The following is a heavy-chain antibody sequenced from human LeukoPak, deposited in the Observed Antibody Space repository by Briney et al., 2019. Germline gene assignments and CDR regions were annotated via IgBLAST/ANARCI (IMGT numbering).Heavy chain of an antibody. V-gene: IGHV4-59*01. CDR3: ARDRQRDDAFDI. CDR1: GGSFSGYY. J-gene: IGHJ3*02. Sequence: PSETLSLTCAVYGGSFSGYYWSWIRQPPGKGLEWIGYIYYSGSTYYNPSLKSRVAMSVDTSKNQFSLKLSSVTAADTAVYYCARDRQRDDAFDIWGQGTMVTVSS. CDR2: IYYSGST.